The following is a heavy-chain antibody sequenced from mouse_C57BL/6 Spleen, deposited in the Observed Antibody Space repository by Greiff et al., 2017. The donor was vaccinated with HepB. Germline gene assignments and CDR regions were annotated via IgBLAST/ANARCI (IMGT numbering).Heavy chain of an antibody. CDR2: IDPSDSYT. CDR1: GYTFTSYW. V-gene: IGHV1-59*01. Sequence: QVQLQQPGAELVRPGTSVKLSCKASGYTFTSYWMHWVKQRPGQGLEWIGVIDPSDSYTNYNQKFKGKATLTVDTSSSTAYMQLSSLTSEDSAVYYCARDRTDSSGYVYWGQGTTLTVSS. D-gene: IGHD3-2*02. CDR3: ARDRTDSSGYVY. J-gene: IGHJ2*01.